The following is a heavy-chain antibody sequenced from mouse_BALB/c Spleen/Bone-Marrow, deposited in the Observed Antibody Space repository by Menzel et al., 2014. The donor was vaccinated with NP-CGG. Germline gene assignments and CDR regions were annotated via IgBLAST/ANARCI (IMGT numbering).Heavy chain of an antibody. CDR1: GYTFTDYY. CDR2: INPNNGNV. V-gene: IGHV1-26*01. J-gene: IGHJ4*01. CDR3: ARSRAVDY. Sequence: VQLQQSGPDLVKPGASVKMSCKASGYTFTDYYIKWVRQSHGKRLEWIGDINPNNGNVFYNEKFKGKASLTVDKSSTSAYMQLNSLTSEDSAVYYCARSRAVDYWGQGTSVTGSS.